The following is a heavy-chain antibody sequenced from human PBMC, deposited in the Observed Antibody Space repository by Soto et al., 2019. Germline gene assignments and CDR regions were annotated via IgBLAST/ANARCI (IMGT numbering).Heavy chain of an antibody. Sequence: QVRLVESGGGVVQPGRSLRLSCAAAGIPFSSFGMHWVRQGPGKGLEWVAGISHTGSNQYYSDSVKGRFTISKDNSKNTLYLQMDSLRPEDTAVYYCAKDFVTSPLPWGQGTLVTVSS. D-gene: IGHD2-21*01. V-gene: IGHV3-30*18. CDR3: AKDFVTSPLP. CDR1: GIPFSSFG. CDR2: ISHTGSNQ. J-gene: IGHJ5*02.